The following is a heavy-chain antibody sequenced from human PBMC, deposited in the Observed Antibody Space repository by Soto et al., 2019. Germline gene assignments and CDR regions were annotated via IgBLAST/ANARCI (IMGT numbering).Heavy chain of an antibody. Sequence: EVQLVESGGGLVKPGGSLRLSCAASGFTFSNAWMSWVRQAPGKGLEWVGRIKSKTDGGTTDYAAPVKGRFSISRDDSKNTLYLQMNSLKTEDTAVYYCTTEVAVAGPYSFDYWGQGTLVTVSS. V-gene: IGHV3-15*01. CDR3: TTEVAVAGPYSFDY. J-gene: IGHJ4*02. CDR2: IKSKTDGGTT. CDR1: GFTFSNAW. D-gene: IGHD6-19*01.